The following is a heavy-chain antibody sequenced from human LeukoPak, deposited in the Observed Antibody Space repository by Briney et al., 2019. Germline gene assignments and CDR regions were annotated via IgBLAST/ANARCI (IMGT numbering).Heavy chain of an antibody. CDR3: AQTAVTTFDY. CDR2: ISSSSSYI. D-gene: IGHD4-17*01. Sequence: GGSLRLSCAASGFTFSSYSMNWVRQAPGRGLEWVSSISSSSSYIYYADSVKGRFTISRDNAKNSLYLQMNSLRAEDTAVYYCAQTAVTTFDYWGQGTLVTVSS. V-gene: IGHV3-21*01. CDR1: GFTFSSYS. J-gene: IGHJ4*02.